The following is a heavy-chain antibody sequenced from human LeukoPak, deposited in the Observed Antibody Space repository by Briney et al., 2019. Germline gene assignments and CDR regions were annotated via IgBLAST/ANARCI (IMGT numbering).Heavy chain of an antibody. CDR3: ARVRGSGSYYRNWFDP. CDR1: GYTLTSYA. D-gene: IGHD3-10*01. Sequence: ASVKVSCKASGYTLTSYAMNWVRQATGQGLEWMGWINTNTGNPTYAQGFTGRFVFSLDTSVSTAYLQISSLKAEDTAVYYCARVRGSGSYYRNWFDPWGQGTLVTVSS. CDR2: INTNTGNP. J-gene: IGHJ5*02. V-gene: IGHV7-4-1*02.